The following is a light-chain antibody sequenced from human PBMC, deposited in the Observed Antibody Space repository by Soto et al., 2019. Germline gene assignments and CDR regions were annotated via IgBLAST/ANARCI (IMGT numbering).Light chain of an antibody. CDR3: QQSSTTPWT. CDR2: AAS. Sequence: DIQMTQSPPSLSASVGDRVTITCRASQTIGTYLKWYQEKPGKAPKVLIYAASNLEKGVPSRFGGSGSGTDFTLTITSLQRDDLATYYCQQSSTTPWTFGQGTKVEIK. J-gene: IGKJ1*01. V-gene: IGKV1-39*01. CDR1: QTIGTY.